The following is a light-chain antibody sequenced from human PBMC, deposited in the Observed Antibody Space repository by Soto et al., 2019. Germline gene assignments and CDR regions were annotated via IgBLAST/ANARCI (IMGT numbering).Light chain of an antibody. Sequence: ERAMTQSPATMSLSPVERATVSCRASHSVTTDLAWYQQKPGQAPRLLIYGASTRATGIPARFSGSGSGTEFTLTISSLQSEDFAVYYCQQYNNWPITFGQGTRLEI. CDR2: GAS. J-gene: IGKJ5*01. CDR3: QQYNNWPIT. CDR1: HSVTTD. V-gene: IGKV3-15*01.